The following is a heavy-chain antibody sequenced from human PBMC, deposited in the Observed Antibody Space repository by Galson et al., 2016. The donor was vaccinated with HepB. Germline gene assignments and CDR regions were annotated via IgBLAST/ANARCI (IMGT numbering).Heavy chain of an antibody. CDR2: IWHGGSA. V-gene: IGHV4-30-2*01. Sequence: TLSLTCAVSGVSVTGGGYTWGWVRQPPGKGLEWIGYIWHGGSASYNPSLKGRVIISKQRSNNEFPLNLTSVTAADTAIYYCARGPYPEYGGPWDFWGQGFLVTVSS. D-gene: IGHD2/OR15-2a*01. CDR1: GVSVTGGGYT. J-gene: IGHJ4*02. CDR3: ARGPYPEYGGPWDF.